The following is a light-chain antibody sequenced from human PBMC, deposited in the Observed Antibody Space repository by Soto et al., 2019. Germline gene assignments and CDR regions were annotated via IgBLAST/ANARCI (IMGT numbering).Light chain of an antibody. V-gene: IGKV3-15*01. CDR3: QQYNNWPGT. Sequence: EIVMTQSPVTLSVSPGERATLSCRASQSVSSNLAWYQQKLGQAPRLLIYGASTRATGIPARFSGSGSGTEFSLTISSLQSEDFAVYYCQQYNNWPGTFGQGTKVEIK. CDR1: QSVSSN. CDR2: GAS. J-gene: IGKJ1*01.